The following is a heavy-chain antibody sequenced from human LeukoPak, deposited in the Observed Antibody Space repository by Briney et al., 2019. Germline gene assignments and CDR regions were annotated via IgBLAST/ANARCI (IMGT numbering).Heavy chain of an antibody. J-gene: IGHJ4*02. Sequence: PGRSLRRSWEETRFTFRRDAMVEVRQGPINKQERVAVISYDGSNKYYADSVKGRFTISRDNSKNTLYLQMNSLRAEDTAVYYCASSYSSSWGGGFDYWGQGTLVTVSS. CDR1: RFTFRRDA. CDR3: ASSYSSSWGGGFDY. CDR2: ISYDGSNK. V-gene: IGHV3-30*04. D-gene: IGHD6-13*01.